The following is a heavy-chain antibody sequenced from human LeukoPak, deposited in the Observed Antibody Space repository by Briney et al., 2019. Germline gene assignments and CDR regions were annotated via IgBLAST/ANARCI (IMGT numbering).Heavy chain of an antibody. V-gene: IGHV3-30*02. Sequence: GGSLRLSCAASGFTFSSYGMYWVRRAPGKGLEWVAFIRYDGSNKYYADSVKGRFTVSRDNSKNTLYLQMKSLRAEDTAVYYCTRLSGDNWNYGGNFDSWGQGTLVTVSS. D-gene: IGHD1-7*01. CDR2: IRYDGSNK. J-gene: IGHJ4*02. CDR1: GFTFSSYG. CDR3: TRLSGDNWNYGGNFDS.